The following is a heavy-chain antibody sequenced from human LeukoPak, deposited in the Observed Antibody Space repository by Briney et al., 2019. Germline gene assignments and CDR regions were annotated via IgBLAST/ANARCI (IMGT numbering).Heavy chain of an antibody. Sequence: ASVKVSCKASGYTFTSYYMHWVRQAPGQGLEWMGIINPSGGSTSYAQKFQGRVTMTRDMSTSTVYMELSSLRSEDTAVYYCASVQLERNFDYWGQGTLVTVSS. D-gene: IGHD1-1*01. CDR3: ASVQLERNFDY. CDR1: GYTFTSYY. J-gene: IGHJ4*02. V-gene: IGHV1-46*01. CDR2: INPSGGST.